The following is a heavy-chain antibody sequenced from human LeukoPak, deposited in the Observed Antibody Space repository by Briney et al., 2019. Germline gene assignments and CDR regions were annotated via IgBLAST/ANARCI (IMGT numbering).Heavy chain of an antibody. CDR1: GFTVSSNY. J-gene: IGHJ6*03. D-gene: IGHD6-19*01. CDR3: ARDFSRYSCGQRYYYYYMDV. Sequence: GGSLRLSCAASGFTVSSNYMSWVRQAPGKGLEWVSVIYSGGSTYYADSVKGRFTISRDNSKNTLYLQMNSLRAEDTAVYYCARDFSRYSCGQRYYYYYMDVWGKGTTVTVSS. V-gene: IGHV3-53*01. CDR2: IYSGGST.